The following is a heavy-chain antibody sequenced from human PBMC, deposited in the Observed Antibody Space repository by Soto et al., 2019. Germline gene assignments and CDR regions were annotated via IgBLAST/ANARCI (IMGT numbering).Heavy chain of an antibody. Sequence: GASVQVSCKASGYTFSNLGFSWVRQAPGQGLQWMGWISASNGKTNYAQKMQGRVTMTTDASSATAYMELRSLRADDTAVYYCSRDRHSGHDSLDFWGQGTLVTVSS. J-gene: IGHJ4*02. CDR1: GYTFSNLG. D-gene: IGHD5-12*01. CDR3: SRDRHSGHDSLDF. V-gene: IGHV1-18*01. CDR2: ISASNGKT.